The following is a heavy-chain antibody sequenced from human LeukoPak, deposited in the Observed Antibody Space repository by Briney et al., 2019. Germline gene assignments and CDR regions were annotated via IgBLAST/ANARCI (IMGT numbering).Heavy chain of an antibody. Sequence: GGSLRLSCTVSGFTFGSYAMSWVRQTPGKGLEWLAGMSDSGGTTYYADSVSGRFTISRDNSKNTLYLQMTSLRADDTAVYYCAKDSLIPITLTAFAIDYWGQGTQVTVSS. D-gene: IGHD3-10*01. CDR1: GFTFGSYA. J-gene: IGHJ4*02. CDR2: MSDSGGTT. V-gene: IGHV3-23*01. CDR3: AKDSLIPITLTAFAIDY.